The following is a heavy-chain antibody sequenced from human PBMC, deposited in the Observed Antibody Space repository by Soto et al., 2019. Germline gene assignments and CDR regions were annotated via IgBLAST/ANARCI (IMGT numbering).Heavy chain of an antibody. CDR3: ARESGHCSSTSCSDAYDI. Sequence: SETLSLTGTVSGSSISSGGYYWSWLRQHPGKGLEWIGYIDYSGSTYYNPSLKSRVTISVDTSKNQFSLKLSSVNAADTAVYYCARESGHCSSTSCSDAYDIWGQGTMVTVS. J-gene: IGHJ3*02. CDR1: GSSISSGGYY. CDR2: IDYSGST. D-gene: IGHD2-2*01. V-gene: IGHV4-31*03.